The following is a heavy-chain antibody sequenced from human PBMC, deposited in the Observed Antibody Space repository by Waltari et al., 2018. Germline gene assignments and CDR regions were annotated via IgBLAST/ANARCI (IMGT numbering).Heavy chain of an antibody. J-gene: IGHJ3*02. CDR1: GGSISSSSYY. D-gene: IGHD3-22*01. CDR3: ARRGSGYPHDAFDI. Sequence: QLQLQESGPGLVKPSETLSLTCTVSGGSISSSSYYWGWIRQPPGQGLEWIGSIYYSGSTYYNPSLKSRVTISVDTSKNQFSLKLSSVTAADTAVYYCARRGSGYPHDAFDIWGQGTMVTVSS. V-gene: IGHV4-39*01. CDR2: IYYSGST.